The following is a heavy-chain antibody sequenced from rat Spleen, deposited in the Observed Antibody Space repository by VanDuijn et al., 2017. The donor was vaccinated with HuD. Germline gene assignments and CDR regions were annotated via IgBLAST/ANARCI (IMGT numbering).Heavy chain of an antibody. J-gene: IGHJ2*01. D-gene: IGHD1-9*01. CDR2: ISPSGGGT. CDR1: GFTFSDFF. V-gene: IGHV5-25*01. Sequence: EVQLVESDGGLVQPGRSLNLSCAASGFTFSDFFMAWVRQAPAKGLEWVATISPSGGGTYYRDSVKGRFTVSRDNARSTLYLQMDSLRSEDTATYYCARRHYGYTDYFDYWGQGVMVTVSS. CDR3: ARRHYGYTDYFDY.